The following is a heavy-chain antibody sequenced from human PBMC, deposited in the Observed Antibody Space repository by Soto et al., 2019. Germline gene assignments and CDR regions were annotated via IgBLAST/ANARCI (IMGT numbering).Heavy chain of an antibody. CDR3: AKDRSATYYYDSSGYGPDAFDI. Sequence: PWGSLLLSCAASVFTFSIYAMSWVRQAPGKGLDLLPAISGSGGSTYYADSVKGRFTISRDNSKNTLYLQMNSLRAEDTAVYYCAKDRSATYYYDSSGYGPDAFDIWGQGTMVTVSS. V-gene: IGHV3-23*01. CDR1: VFTFSIYA. CDR2: ISGSGGST. D-gene: IGHD3-22*01. J-gene: IGHJ3*02.